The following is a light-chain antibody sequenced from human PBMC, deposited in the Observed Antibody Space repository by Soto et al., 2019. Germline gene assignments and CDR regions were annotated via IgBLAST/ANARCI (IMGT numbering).Light chain of an antibody. CDR1: SSDVGLYNL. CDR2: EVN. CDR3: CSYVGSSILM. J-gene: IGLJ3*02. Sequence: QSVLTQPASMSGSPGQSITISCTGTSSDVGLYNLVSWYQHLPGKAPKLIICEVNERPSGISDRFSGSKSGNTASLTISGLRDEDEADYYCCSYVGSSILMFGGGTKVTVL. V-gene: IGLV2-23*02.